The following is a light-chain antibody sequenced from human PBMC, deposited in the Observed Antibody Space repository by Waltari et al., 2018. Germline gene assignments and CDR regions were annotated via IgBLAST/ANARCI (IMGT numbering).Light chain of an antibody. J-gene: IGKJ2*01. CDR2: AAS. Sequence: DIQMTQSPSSLSASVGDRVTITCRASQSISSYLNWYQQKAGKAPKVLIYAASSLQSGVPSRFSGSGSGTDFTLTISSLQPEDFATYYCQQRGAFGQGTKLEV. CDR3: QQRGA. CDR1: QSISSY. V-gene: IGKV1-39*01.